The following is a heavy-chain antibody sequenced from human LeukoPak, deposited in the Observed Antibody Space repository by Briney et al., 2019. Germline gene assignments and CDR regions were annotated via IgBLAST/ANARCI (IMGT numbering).Heavy chain of an antibody. CDR1: GFTFSSYW. J-gene: IGHJ6*02. CDR2: IKQDRSEK. V-gene: IGHV3-7*01. CDR3: ARVITAAAGPDYYGMDV. Sequence: PGGSLRLSCAASGFTFSSYWMSWVRQAPGKGLEWVANIKQDRSEKYYVDSVKGRFTISRDNAKNSLYLQMNSLRAEDTAVYYCARVITAAAGPDYYGMDVWGQGTTVTVSS. D-gene: IGHD6-13*01.